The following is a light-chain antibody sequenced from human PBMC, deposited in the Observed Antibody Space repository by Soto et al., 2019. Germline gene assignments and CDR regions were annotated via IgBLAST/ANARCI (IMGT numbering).Light chain of an antibody. V-gene: IGKV3-20*01. CDR2: GAS. J-gene: IGKJ1*01. CDR3: QHYNSYSEA. Sequence: EIVLTQSPGILSLSPGERATLSCRASQSVSNDFLAWYQQKPGQAPRLLIYGASTRATDVPDRFSGSGSGTEFTLTISSLQPDDFATYYCQHYNSYSEAFGQGTKVDIK. CDR1: QSVSNDF.